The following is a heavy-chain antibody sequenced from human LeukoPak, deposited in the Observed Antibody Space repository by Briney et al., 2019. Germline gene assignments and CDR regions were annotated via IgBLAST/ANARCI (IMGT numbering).Heavy chain of an antibody. CDR1: GFTFRSYA. CDR3: AKDSGGGVNSPINY. V-gene: IGHV3-23*01. J-gene: IGHJ4*02. CDR2: ISNSGGNT. Sequence: GGSLRLSCAASGFTFRSYAMSWVRQAPGKGLEWVSVISNSGGNTYYADSVKGRFTISRDNSKNTLYLQMNSLRAEDTAVYYCAKDSGGGVNSPINYWGQGTLVTVSS. D-gene: IGHD2-15*01.